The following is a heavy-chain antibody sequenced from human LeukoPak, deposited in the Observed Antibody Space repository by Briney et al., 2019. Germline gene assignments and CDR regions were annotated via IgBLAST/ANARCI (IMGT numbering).Heavy chain of an antibody. V-gene: IGHV3-49*04. J-gene: IGHJ4*02. CDR2: IRSKAYGGTT. D-gene: IGHD6-19*01. Sequence: GGSLRLSCTASGFTFGDYSMNWVRQAPGKGLEWVGFIRSKAYGGTTEYAASVKGRFTISRDDSKSIAYLQMNSLKTEDTAVYYCVKVSSIAVAGMLDNWGQGTLVTVSS. CDR1: GFTFGDYS. CDR3: VKVSSIAVAGMLDN.